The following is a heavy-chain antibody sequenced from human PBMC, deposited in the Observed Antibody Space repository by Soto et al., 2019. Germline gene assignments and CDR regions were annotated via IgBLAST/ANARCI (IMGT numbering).Heavy chain of an antibody. J-gene: IGHJ4*02. D-gene: IGHD5-18*01. Sequence: PVRSLRLSCSASLFTFDDYGLRWVRQYPGKGLEWVSGINWNGGFTAYADSVKGRFSISRDNAKTSFYLQMNSLRADDTAVYYCAKEGYPPFFEYWGQGTLVTVSS. CDR1: LFTFDDYG. CDR2: INWNGGFT. CDR3: AKEGYPPFFEY. V-gene: IGHV3-20*04.